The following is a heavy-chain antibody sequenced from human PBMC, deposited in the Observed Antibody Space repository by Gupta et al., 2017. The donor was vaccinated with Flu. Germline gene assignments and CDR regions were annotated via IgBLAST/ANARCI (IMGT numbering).Heavy chain of an antibody. J-gene: IGHJ4*02. Sequence: EVQLVESGGGLVQPGWSLRLSCAASGFTFSSSWMHWVRQVPGKGLVWVSRINSNGSSISYANSGKGRFTISRDNAKNTLYLQMNSLRAEDTSVYYCTTNWGFDYWGQGTLVTVSS. CDR3: TTNWGFDY. CDR2: INSNGSSI. CDR1: GFTFSSSW. V-gene: IGHV3-74*01. D-gene: IGHD7-27*01.